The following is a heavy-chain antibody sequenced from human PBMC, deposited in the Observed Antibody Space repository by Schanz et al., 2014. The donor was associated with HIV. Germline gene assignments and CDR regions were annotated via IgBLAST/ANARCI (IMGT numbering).Heavy chain of an antibody. V-gene: IGHV3-7*01. D-gene: IGHD3-10*01. CDR3: AREAYSGSRGLWNYYYYYGMDV. J-gene: IGHJ6*02. Sequence: EVQLVESGGGLIQPGGSRRLSCAASGFAVSGNYMSWVRQAPGKGLEWVANIKEDGSGKYYVDSVKGRFTISRDDSMNTLHLQMNSLKTEDTAVYFCAREAYSGSRGLWNYYYYYGMDVWGQGTTVTVSS. CDR1: GFAVSGNY. CDR2: IKEDGSGK.